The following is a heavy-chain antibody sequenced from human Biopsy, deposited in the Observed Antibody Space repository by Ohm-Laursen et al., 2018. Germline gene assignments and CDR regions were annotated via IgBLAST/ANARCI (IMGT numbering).Heavy chain of an antibody. CDR2: ISYNERT. CDR1: GAAVKTSGYF. CDR3: VREPKTGTAEAWYFDL. D-gene: IGHD3-9*01. Sequence: QTLSLTCSVSGAAVKTSGYFWAWIRQRPGKGLEWIGYISYNERTHYNPSLTSRLAISFDTSNNRISLQLGSVSVADTAVYYCVREPKTGTAEAWYFDLWGRGSPVTVPS. J-gene: IGHJ2*01. V-gene: IGHV4-31*03.